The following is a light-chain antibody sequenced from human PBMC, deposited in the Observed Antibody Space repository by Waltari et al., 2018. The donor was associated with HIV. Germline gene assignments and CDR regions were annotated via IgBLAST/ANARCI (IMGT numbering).Light chain of an antibody. Sequence: SYELTQPPSVSVSPGQTAKITCSGDALPRKYAYWYQQASGQAPKLVIYEDNKRHSEIPERFSGSTSGTVATLTINGALVEDEADYYCFSPDSSGDHYVFGTGTKVTVL. CDR1: ALPRKY. CDR2: EDN. V-gene: IGLV3-10*01. J-gene: IGLJ1*01. CDR3: FSPDSSGDHYV.